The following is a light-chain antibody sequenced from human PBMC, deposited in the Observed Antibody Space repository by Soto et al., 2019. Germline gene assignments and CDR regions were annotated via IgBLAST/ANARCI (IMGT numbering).Light chain of an antibody. CDR2: RNN. Sequence: QSVLTQSPSTSGTPGQRVTISCSGTNSNIGSNTVNWYQQFPGTAPKLLIYRNNERPSGVPDRFFGSKSGTSASLAISGLQSEDEADYYCAAWDDSLNGPVFGGGTKLTVL. CDR1: NSNIGSNT. J-gene: IGLJ3*02. V-gene: IGLV1-44*01. CDR3: AAWDDSLNGPV.